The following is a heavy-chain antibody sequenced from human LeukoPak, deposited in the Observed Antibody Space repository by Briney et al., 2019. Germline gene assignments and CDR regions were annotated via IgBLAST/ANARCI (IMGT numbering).Heavy chain of an antibody. V-gene: IGHV4-39*01. D-gene: IGHD6-25*01. Sequence: SETLSLTCTVSGGSISSSSDYWGWVRQPPGRGLEWIGRIHYTGITYYNPTLESRLTISVDASKNQFSLKLSSVTAADTAVFYCVRIAADHPKNYFHYGMDVWGQGTTVTVSS. CDR3: VRIAADHPKNYFHYGMDV. J-gene: IGHJ6*02. CDR2: IHYTGIT. CDR1: GGSISSSSDY.